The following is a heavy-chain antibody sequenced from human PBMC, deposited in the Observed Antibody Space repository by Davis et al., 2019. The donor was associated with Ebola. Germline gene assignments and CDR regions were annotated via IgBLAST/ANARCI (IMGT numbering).Heavy chain of an antibody. CDR2: IRSKANSYAT. Sequence: GGSLRLSCAASGFTFSGSAMHWVRQASGKGLEWVGRIRSKANSYATAYAASVKGRFTISRDDSKNTAYLQMNGLKTEDTAVYYCTGTTVTSDYWGQGTLVTVSS. CDR1: GFTFSGSA. V-gene: IGHV3-73*01. J-gene: IGHJ4*02. D-gene: IGHD4-11*01. CDR3: TGTTVTSDY.